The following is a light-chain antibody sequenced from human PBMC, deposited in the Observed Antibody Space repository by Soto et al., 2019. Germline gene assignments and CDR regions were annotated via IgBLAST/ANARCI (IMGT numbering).Light chain of an antibody. CDR1: QRVSSSF. Sequence: EVVLTESTVTLSLSPGERATLSCRASQRVSSSFLAWYQQKPGQAPRLIIFGASSSATGVPDRFSGSGSGTDFTLTISRLEPEDVAVYYCQQYGSSTWTLGQGTKVDI. CDR3: QQYGSSTWT. J-gene: IGKJ1*01. CDR2: GAS. V-gene: IGKV3-20*01.